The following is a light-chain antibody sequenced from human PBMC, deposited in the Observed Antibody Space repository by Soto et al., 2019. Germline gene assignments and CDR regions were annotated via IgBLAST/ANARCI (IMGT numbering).Light chain of an antibody. V-gene: IGKV2D-29*01. Sequence: DIVMTQTPLSLSVTPGQPASISCKSSQSLLYSDGRTYLYWFLQKPGQPPQLLIYEVSNRFSGVXDXXSGSGSVTDFTLKISRVEAEDAGVYYCMQNIQLPYTFGQGTKLEIK. CDR3: MQNIQLPYT. J-gene: IGKJ2*01. CDR1: QSLLYSDGRTY. CDR2: EVS.